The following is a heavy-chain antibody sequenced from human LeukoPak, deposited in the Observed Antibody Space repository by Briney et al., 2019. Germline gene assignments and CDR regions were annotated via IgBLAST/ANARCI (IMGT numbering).Heavy chain of an antibody. CDR3: ARGDPSGSYRENYYYYYMDV. CDR2: INPSGGST. D-gene: IGHD1-26*01. J-gene: IGHJ6*03. CDR1: GYTFTAYY. V-gene: IGHV1-46*01. Sequence: ASVKVSCKPSGYTFTAYYMHWVRQAPGQGLEWMGIINPSGGSTSYAPKFQGRVTMTRDMSTSTVYMELSSLRSEDTAVYYCARGDPSGSYRENYYYYYMDVWGKGTTVTVSS.